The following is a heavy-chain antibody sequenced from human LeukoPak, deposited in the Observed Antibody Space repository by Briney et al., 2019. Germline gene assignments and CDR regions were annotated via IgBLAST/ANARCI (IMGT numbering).Heavy chain of an antibody. J-gene: IGHJ4*02. D-gene: IGHD4-17*01. V-gene: IGHV4-39*07. Sequence: SETLSLTCTVSGGSISTSSYYWGWIRQPPGKGLEWIGSIYHSGSTYYNPSLKSRVTISVDTSKNQFSLKLSSVTAADTAVYYCARDASGGDYAVLDYWGQGTLVTVSS. CDR2: IYHSGST. CDR3: ARDASGGDYAVLDY. CDR1: GGSISTSSYY.